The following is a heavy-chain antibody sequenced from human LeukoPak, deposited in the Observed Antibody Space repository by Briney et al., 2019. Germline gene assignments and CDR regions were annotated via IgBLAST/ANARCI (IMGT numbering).Heavy chain of an antibody. CDR2: INSDGSGT. CDR3: ARTGTAMVSAFDI. J-gene: IGHJ3*02. V-gene: IGHV3-74*01. D-gene: IGHD5-18*01. CDR1: GFTINKHW. Sequence: PGGSLRLSCAASGFTINKHWMHWLRRAPARGRVGVSGINSDGSGTSYAASLKGRFTISRDNAKNKLSLKLNSLRAEDTAVYYCARTGTAMVSAFDIWGQGTLVTASS.